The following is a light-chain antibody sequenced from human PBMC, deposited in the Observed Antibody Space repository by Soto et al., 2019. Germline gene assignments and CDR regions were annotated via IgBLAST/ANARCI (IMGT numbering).Light chain of an antibody. Sequence: QSVLTQPPSASGTPGQMVTISCSGSSSNIGSHYVYWYQQLPGTAPKLLIYRNNQRPSGVPDRFSGSKSGTSASLAISGLRSEDEADYYCAAWDDSLSGRVFGGGTKVTVL. CDR1: SSNIGSHY. CDR2: RNN. V-gene: IGLV1-47*01. J-gene: IGLJ3*02. CDR3: AAWDDSLSGRV.